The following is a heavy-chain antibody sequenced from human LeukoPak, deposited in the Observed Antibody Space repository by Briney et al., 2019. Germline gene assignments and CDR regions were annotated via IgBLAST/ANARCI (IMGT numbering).Heavy chain of an antibody. CDR2: IYHSGST. CDR3: ARHRIAPADDAFDI. J-gene: IGHJ3*02. Sequence: SETLSLTCTVSGGSMSSYYWSWPRQPPGMGLEWIAYIYHSGSTNYNPSLKSRVTISVDTSKTLFSLKLSSVTAADTAVYYCARHRIAPADDAFDIWGRGTMVTVSS. V-gene: IGHV4-59*08. D-gene: IGHD6-13*01. CDR1: GGSMSSYY.